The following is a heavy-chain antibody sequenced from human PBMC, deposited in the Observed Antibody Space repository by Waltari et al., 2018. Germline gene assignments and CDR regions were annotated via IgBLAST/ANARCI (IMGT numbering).Heavy chain of an antibody. Sequence: QLQLQESGPGLVKPSETLSLTCSVSGGSITSTRHYWAWIRQSPGQGREWIGTMSYSGATYSSPSLKSRVTISRDTSKNQLSLTLGSVTAADTAVYYCATYIGASLGTAAFDVWGQGTMVTVSS. CDR1: GGSITSTRHY. CDR2: MSYSGAT. J-gene: IGHJ3*01. CDR3: ATYIGASLGTAAFDV. V-gene: IGHV4-39*01. D-gene: IGHD5-12*01.